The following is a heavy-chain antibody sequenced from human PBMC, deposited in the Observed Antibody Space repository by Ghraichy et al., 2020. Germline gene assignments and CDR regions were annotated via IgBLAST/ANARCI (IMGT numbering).Heavy chain of an antibody. Sequence: ESLNISCTVSGGSISSYYWSWIRQPPGKGLEWIGYMYYSGSTNYNPSLKSRVTISVDTSKNQFSLKLSSVTAADTAVYYCARHKSSTHGMDVWGQGTTVTASS. CDR3: ARHKSSTHGMDV. J-gene: IGHJ6*02. CDR2: MYYSGST. CDR1: GGSISSYY. V-gene: IGHV4-59*08.